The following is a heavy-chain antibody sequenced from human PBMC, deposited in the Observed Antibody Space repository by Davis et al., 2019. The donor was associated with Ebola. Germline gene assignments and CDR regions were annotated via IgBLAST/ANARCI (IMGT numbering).Heavy chain of an antibody. J-gene: IGHJ3*02. CDR3: ARETIFDAFDI. Sequence: GESLKISCAASGFTFSSYAMSWVRQAPGKGLEWVSGINWSGGSTGYADSVKGRFTISRDNAKNSLYLQMNSLRAEDTALYYCARETIFDAFDIWGQGTMVTVSS. V-gene: IGHV3-20*04. CDR1: GFTFSSYA. D-gene: IGHD2/OR15-2a*01. CDR2: INWSGGST.